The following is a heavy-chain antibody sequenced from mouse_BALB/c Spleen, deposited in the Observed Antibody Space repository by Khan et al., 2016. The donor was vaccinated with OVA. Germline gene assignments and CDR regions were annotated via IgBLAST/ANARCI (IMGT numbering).Heavy chain of an antibody. CDR1: GYTFTSYT. J-gene: IGHJ3*01. CDR3: VRVGTYYRVDDWFAY. D-gene: IGHD2-14*01. Sequence: QVQLQQSGAELARPGASVKMSCKASGYTFTSYTIHWIKQRPGKGLEWIGYINPSNGYTTYNQKFKDKATLTADKSSTTAYMQLSSLTSEDYDVYICVRVGTYYRVDDWFAYWGQGTLVTVSA. CDR2: INPSNGYT. V-gene: IGHV1-4*01.